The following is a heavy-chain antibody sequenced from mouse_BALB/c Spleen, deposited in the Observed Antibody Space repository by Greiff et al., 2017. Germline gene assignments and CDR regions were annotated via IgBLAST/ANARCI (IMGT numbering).Heavy chain of an antibody. CDR3: ARRREGAYAMDY. V-gene: IGHV5-9-3*01. CDR2: ISSGGSYT. CDR1: GFTFSSYA. Sequence: EVQGVESGGGLVKPGGSLKLSCAASGFTFSSYAMSWVRQTPEKRLEWVATISSGGSYTYYPDSVKGRFTISRDNAKNTLYLQMSSLRSEDTAMYYCARRREGAYAMDYWGQGTSVTVSS. J-gene: IGHJ4*01.